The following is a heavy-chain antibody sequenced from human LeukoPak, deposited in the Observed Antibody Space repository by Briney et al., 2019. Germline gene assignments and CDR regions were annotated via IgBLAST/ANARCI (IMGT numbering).Heavy chain of an antibody. CDR1: GGTFSSYT. CDR2: IIPILGIA. J-gene: IGHJ4*02. CDR3: ASFAMVKYDY. Sequence: SVEVSCKASGGTFSSYTTSWVRQAPGQGLEWMGRIIPILGIANYAQKFQGRVTITADKSTSTAYMELSSLRSEDTAVYYCASFAMVKYDYWGQGTLVTVSS. V-gene: IGHV1-69*02. D-gene: IGHD5-18*01.